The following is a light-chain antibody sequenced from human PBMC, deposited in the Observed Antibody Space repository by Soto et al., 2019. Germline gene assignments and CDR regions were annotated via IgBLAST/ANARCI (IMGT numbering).Light chain of an antibody. V-gene: IGLV2-8*01. CDR2: EVN. CDR1: NSDVGGYNY. Sequence: QSALTQPPSASGSPGQSVAISCTGTNSDVGGYNYVSWYQQHPGKAPKLMIYEVNKRPSGVPDRFSGSKSGTSASLAISGLRSEDEADYYCAAWDDSLNIHVFGTGTKVTVL. J-gene: IGLJ1*01. CDR3: AAWDDSLNIHV.